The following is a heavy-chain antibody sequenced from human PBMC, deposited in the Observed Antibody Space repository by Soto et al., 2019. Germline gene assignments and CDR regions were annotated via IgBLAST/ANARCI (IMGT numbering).Heavy chain of an antibody. Sequence: GGSLRLSCAASGFTVSSNYMSWVRQAPGKGLEWVSVIYSGGSTYYADSVKGRFTISRDNSKNTLYLQMNSLRAEDTAVYYCAREAGTSHFDYWGQGTLVTVSS. CDR3: AREAGTSHFDY. V-gene: IGHV3-53*01. CDR1: GFTVSSNY. D-gene: IGHD6-13*01. CDR2: IYSGGST. J-gene: IGHJ4*02.